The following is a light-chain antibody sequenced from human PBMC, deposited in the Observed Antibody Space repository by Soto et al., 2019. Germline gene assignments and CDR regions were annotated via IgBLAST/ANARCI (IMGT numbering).Light chain of an antibody. CDR2: DVG. Sequence: QSALTQPASVSGSPGQSITISCTGTRSDVGAYNYVSWYQQHPGKAPKLIIYDVGNRPSGVSNRFSGSKSGNTASLTISGLHAEDEADYYCCSDTSSSTRVFGTGTKLTVL. V-gene: IGLV2-14*01. CDR1: RSDVGAYNY. J-gene: IGLJ1*01. CDR3: CSDTSSSTRV.